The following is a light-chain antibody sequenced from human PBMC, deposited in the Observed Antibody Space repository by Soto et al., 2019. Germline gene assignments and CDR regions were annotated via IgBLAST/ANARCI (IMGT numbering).Light chain of an antibody. CDR1: QSVSSN. CDR3: QQYNNWLRT. V-gene: IGKV3-15*01. Sequence: EIVMTQSPGTLSVSPGERATLSCRASQSVSSNLAWYQQKPGQAPRLFIYGASTRATGIPASFIGSRSGTEFTLSISSLETEDFAGYYCQQYNNWLRTFGQGTKVEIK. CDR2: GAS. J-gene: IGKJ1*01.